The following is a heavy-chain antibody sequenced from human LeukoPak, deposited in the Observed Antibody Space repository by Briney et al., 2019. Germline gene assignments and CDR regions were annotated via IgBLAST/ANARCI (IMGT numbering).Heavy chain of an antibody. CDR3: ARDASDENGSSSRIHLDY. Sequence: GGSLRLSCAASGFTFSSYWMTWVRQAPGKGLEWVANIKQDGSEKNYVDSVKGRFTISRDNAKNSLYLQMNSLRAEDTAVYYCARDASDENGSSSRIHLDYWGQGTLVTVSS. CDR2: IKQDGSEK. V-gene: IGHV3-7*01. D-gene: IGHD6-6*01. J-gene: IGHJ4*02. CDR1: GFTFSSYW.